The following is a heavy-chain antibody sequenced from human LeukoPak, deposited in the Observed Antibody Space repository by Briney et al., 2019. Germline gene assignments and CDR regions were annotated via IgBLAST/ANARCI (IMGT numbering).Heavy chain of an antibody. CDR1: GYTFTSYY. J-gene: IGHJ5*02. Sequence: ASVKVSCKASGYTFTSYYMHWVRQAPGQGLEWMGIINPSGDSTSYAQKFQGRVTMTRDTSTSTVYMELSSLRSEDTAVYYCARDPAYCSSTSCSRGWFDPWGQGTLVTVSS. V-gene: IGHV1-46*01. D-gene: IGHD2-2*01. CDR3: ARDPAYCSSTSCSRGWFDP. CDR2: INPSGDST.